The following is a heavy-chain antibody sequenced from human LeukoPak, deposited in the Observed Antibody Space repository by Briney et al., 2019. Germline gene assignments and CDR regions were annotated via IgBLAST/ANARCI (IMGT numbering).Heavy chain of an antibody. J-gene: IGHJ4*02. CDR1: GFTSSSYS. V-gene: IGHV3-21*01. CDR3: AREAYYYDSSGYYPHYFDY. D-gene: IGHD3-22*01. Sequence: GGSLRLSCAASGFTSSSYSMNWVRQAPGKGLEWVSSISSSSSYIYYADSVKGRFTISRDNAKNSLYLQMNSLRAEDTAVYYCAREAYYYDSSGYYPHYFDYWGQGTLVTVSS. CDR2: ISSSSSYI.